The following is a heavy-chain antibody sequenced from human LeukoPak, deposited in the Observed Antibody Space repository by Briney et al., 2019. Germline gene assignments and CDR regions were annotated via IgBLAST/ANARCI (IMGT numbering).Heavy chain of an antibody. Sequence: GGSLRLSCAASGFTFSSYAMSWVRQAPGKGLEWVSAISGSGGSTYYADSVKGRFTISRGNSKNTLYLQMNSLRAEDTAVYYCAKGARRSGGVDWFDHWGQGTLVTVSS. CDR2: ISGSGGST. D-gene: IGHD2-15*01. CDR3: AKGARRSGGVDWFDH. V-gene: IGHV3-23*01. CDR1: GFTFSSYA. J-gene: IGHJ5*02.